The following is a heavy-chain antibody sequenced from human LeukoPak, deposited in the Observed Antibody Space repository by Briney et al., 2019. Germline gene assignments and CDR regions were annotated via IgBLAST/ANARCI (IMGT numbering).Heavy chain of an antibody. J-gene: IGHJ2*01. CDR2: ISWNSGSI. Sequence: GGSLRLSCAASGFTFDDYAMHWVRQAPGKGLEWVSGISWNSGSIGYADSVKGRFTISRDNAKNSLYLQMNSLRAEDMALYYCAKDVGSGSYYDWYFDLWGRGTLVTVSS. D-gene: IGHD1-26*01. CDR1: GFTFDDYA. V-gene: IGHV3-9*03. CDR3: AKDVGSGSYYDWYFDL.